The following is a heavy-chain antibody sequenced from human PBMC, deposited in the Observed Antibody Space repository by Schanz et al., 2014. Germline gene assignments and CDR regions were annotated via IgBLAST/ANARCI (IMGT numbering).Heavy chain of an antibody. V-gene: IGHV3-48*01. CDR2: IGSSSTTM. CDR1: GFTVNTNY. D-gene: IGHD3-10*01. CDR3: ARVRTIYGSGAMGY. J-gene: IGHJ4*02. Sequence: EVQLVESGGGLIQPGGSLRLSCAVSGFTVNTNYMSWVRQAPGKGLEWISYIGSSSTTMYYADSVKGRFTISRDNSKNTLYLQMNSLRAEDTAVYYCARVRTIYGSGAMGYWGQGTLVTVSS.